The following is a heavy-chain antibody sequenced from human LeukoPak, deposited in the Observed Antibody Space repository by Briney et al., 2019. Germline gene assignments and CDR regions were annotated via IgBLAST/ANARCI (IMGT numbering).Heavy chain of an antibody. J-gene: IGHJ6*02. V-gene: IGHV1-69*01. CDR1: GGTFSSYA. Sequence: ASVKVSCKASGGTFSSYAISWVRQAPGQGFEWMGGIIPIFGTANYAQKFQGRVTITADESTSTAYMELSSLRSEDTAVYYCARETIVVVPAAHYYYYGMDVWGQGTTVTVSS. D-gene: IGHD2-2*01. CDR3: ARETIVVVPAAHYYYYGMDV. CDR2: IIPIFGTA.